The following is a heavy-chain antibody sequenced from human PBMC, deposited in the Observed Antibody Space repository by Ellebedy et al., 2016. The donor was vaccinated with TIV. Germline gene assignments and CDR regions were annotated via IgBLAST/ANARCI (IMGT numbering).Heavy chain of an antibody. CDR3: ARVLGVTTDGYYYYYMDV. CDR2: IKQDGSEK. CDR1: GFTFSSYW. Sequence: GGSLRLXXAASGFTFSSYWMSWVRQAPGKGLEWVANIKQDGSEKYYVDSVKGRFTISRDNAKNSLYLQMNSLRAEDTAVYYCARVLGVTTDGYYYYYMDVWGKGTTVTVSS. D-gene: IGHD4-11*01. J-gene: IGHJ6*03. V-gene: IGHV3-7*01.